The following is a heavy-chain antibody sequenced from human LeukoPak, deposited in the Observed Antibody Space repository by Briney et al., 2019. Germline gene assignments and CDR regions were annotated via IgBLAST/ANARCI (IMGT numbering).Heavy chain of an antibody. CDR3: ARDPACGSTSCSSRDY. CDR2: ISSSSSYI. J-gene: IGHJ4*02. V-gene: IGHV3-21*01. Sequence: GGSLRLSCAASGFTFSSYSMNWVRQAPGKGLEWVSSISSSSSYIYYADSVKGRFTISRDNAKNSLYLQMNSLRAEDTAVYYCARDPACGSTSCSSRDYWGQGTLVTVSS. CDR1: GFTFSSYS. D-gene: IGHD2-2*01.